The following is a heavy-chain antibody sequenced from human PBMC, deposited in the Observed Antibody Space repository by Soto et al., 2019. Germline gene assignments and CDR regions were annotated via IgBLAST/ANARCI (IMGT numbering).Heavy chain of an antibody. Sequence: GESLKISCKGSGYIFTSYWIGGVRQMPGKGLDWMGIIYPVDSDARYSPSFQGQVTISADKSISTAYLQWSSLKASDTAMYYCAGTSSSSRFYYYGMDVWGQCITVTVSS. V-gene: IGHV5-51*01. CDR3: AGTSSSSRFYYYGMDV. J-gene: IGHJ6*02. CDR1: GYIFTSYW. D-gene: IGHD6-6*01. CDR2: IYPVDSDA.